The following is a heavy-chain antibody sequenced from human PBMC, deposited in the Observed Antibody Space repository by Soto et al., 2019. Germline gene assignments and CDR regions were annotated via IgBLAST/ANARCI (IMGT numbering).Heavy chain of an antibody. D-gene: IGHD6-13*01. CDR2: IYSGGST. CDR1: GFTVSSNY. Sequence: GGSLRLSCAASGFTVSSNYMSWVRQAPGKGLEWVSVIYSGGSTYYADSVKGRFTISRDNAKNSLYLQMNSLRDEDTAVYYCVKDPRIAAAGTFGYWGQGTLVTVSS. CDR3: VKDPRIAAAGTFGY. V-gene: IGHV3-66*01. J-gene: IGHJ4*02.